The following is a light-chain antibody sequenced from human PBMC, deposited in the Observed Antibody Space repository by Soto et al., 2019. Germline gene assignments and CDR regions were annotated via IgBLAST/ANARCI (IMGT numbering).Light chain of an antibody. Sequence: QSALTQPASVSGSPGQSITISCTGTSSDVGAYNYDSWYQQHHPGEAPKLIICDVSHRPSGVSNRFSGSKSGNTASLTISGLQTEDEADYYCSSYTRATTYVFGTGTKVTVL. CDR2: DVS. CDR1: SSDVGAYNY. V-gene: IGLV2-14*03. J-gene: IGLJ1*01. CDR3: SSYTRATTYV.